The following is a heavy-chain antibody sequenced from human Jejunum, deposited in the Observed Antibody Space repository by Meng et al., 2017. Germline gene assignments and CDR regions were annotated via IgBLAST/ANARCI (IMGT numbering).Heavy chain of an antibody. CDR1: GASIRSSSYY. D-gene: IGHD2-8*01. Sequence: QLQLEESGPRLVKSSETLSLTCSVSGASIRSSSYYWSWIRQPPGKGLEWIGYIYYSGSTSYNPSLKSRVAISVDTSKNQFSLKLSSVTAADTAVYYCASNEDYWGQGTLVTVSS. CDR2: IYYSGST. CDR3: ASNEDY. J-gene: IGHJ4*02. V-gene: IGHV4-30-4*01.